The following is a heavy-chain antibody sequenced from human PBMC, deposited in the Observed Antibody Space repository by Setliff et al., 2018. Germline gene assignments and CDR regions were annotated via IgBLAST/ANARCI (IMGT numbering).Heavy chain of an antibody. J-gene: IGHJ4*01. CDR2: ISAYSGNT. Sequence: ASAKVSCKASGYTFSNYGITWVRQAPGQGLEWMGWISAYSGNTKYAQKLQGRVTMTTDTSTTTAYLELRSLTSDDTAVYYCSRLVRYCTTTSCQGASGAEFWGHGTLVTVSS. V-gene: IGHV1-18*01. CDR3: SRLVRYCTTTSCQGASGAEF. CDR1: GYTFSNYG. D-gene: IGHD2-2*01.